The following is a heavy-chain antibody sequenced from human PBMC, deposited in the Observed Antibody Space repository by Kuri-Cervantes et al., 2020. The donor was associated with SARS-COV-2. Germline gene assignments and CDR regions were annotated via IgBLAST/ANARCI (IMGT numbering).Heavy chain of an antibody. CDR3: AKDLGYCSSTSCYGPDSSPQGYYYYYYGMDV. CDR2: ISYDGSNK. D-gene: IGHD2-2*01. Sequence: GESLKISCAASGFTFSSYGMHWVRQAPGKGLEWVAVISYDGSNKYYADSVKGRFTIPRDNSKNTLYLQMNSLRAEDTAVYYCAKDLGYCSSTSCYGPDSSPQGYYYYYYGMDVWGQGTTVTVSS. J-gene: IGHJ6*02. CDR1: GFTFSSYG. V-gene: IGHV3-30*18.